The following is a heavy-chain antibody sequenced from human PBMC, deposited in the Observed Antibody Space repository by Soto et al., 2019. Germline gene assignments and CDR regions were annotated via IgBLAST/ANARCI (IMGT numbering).Heavy chain of an antibody. CDR2: INHRGST. V-gene: IGHV4-34*01. CDR1: GGSFSGYY. Sequence: PSETLSLTCAVYGGSFSGYYWSWIRQPPGKGPEWIGEINHRGSTNYNPSLKSRVTLSVDTSKNQFSVNLNSVTAADTAVYYCARFGRTGTTPYWGQGTLVTVS. CDR3: ARFGRTGTTPY. J-gene: IGHJ4*02. D-gene: IGHD1-7*01.